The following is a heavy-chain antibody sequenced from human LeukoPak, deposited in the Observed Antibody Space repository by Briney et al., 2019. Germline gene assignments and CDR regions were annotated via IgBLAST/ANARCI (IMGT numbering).Heavy chain of an antibody. J-gene: IGHJ4*02. CDR3: AQGHYVGNSEFLDN. Sequence: GRSLRLSCAASGFSFSSYGMYWVRQVPGKGLEWVALIYNDGGLPNYLDSVRGRFTISRDNSKNTLYLQMDSLRVEDTAVYYCAQGHYVGNSEFLDNWGQGSLVIVSS. V-gene: IGHV3-33*07. CDR2: IYNDGGLP. D-gene: IGHD4-23*01. CDR1: GFSFSSYG.